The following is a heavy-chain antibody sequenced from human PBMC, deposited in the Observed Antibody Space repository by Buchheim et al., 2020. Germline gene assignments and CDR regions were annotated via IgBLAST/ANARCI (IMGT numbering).Heavy chain of an antibody. CDR3: ARDYYDSSGYYYDY. J-gene: IGHJ4*02. CDR1: GFTFSSYG. CDR2: ISYDGSNK. Sequence: QVQLVESGGGVVQPGRSLRLSCAASGFTFSSYGMHWVRQAPGKGLEWVAVISYDGSNKYYADSVKGRFTISRDNSKNTLYLQMNSLRAEDTAVYYCARDYYDSSGYYYDYWGQGTL. D-gene: IGHD3-22*01. V-gene: IGHV3-30*03.